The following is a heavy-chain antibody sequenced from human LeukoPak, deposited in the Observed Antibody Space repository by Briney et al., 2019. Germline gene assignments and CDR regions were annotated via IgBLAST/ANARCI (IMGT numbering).Heavy chain of an antibody. Sequence: GGSLRLSCAASGFTFSSYSMNWVRQAPGKGLEWVSYISSSSSTIYYADSVKGRFTISRDNAKNSLYLQMNSLRAEDTAEYYCARDWGIAAAVVDYWGQGTLVTVSS. CDR1: GFTFSSYS. CDR3: ARDWGIAAAVVDY. V-gene: IGHV3-48*04. D-gene: IGHD6-13*01. CDR2: ISSSSSTI. J-gene: IGHJ4*02.